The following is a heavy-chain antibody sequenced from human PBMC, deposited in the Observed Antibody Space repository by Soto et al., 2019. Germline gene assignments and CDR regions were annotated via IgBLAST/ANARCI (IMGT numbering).Heavy chain of an antibody. V-gene: IGHV4-59*08. CDR1: GGSISSYY. D-gene: IGHD6-13*01. CDR2: IYYSGST. CDR3: ARHWYSSSYDY. J-gene: IGHJ4*02. Sequence: SETLSLTCTVSGGSISSYYWSWIRQPPGKGLEWIGYIYYSGSTNYNPSLKSRVTISVDTSKNQFSLKLSSVTAADTAVYYCARHWYSSSYDYWGQGTLVTAPQ.